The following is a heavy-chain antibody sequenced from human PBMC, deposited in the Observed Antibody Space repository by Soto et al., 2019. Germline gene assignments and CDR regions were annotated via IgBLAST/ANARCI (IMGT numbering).Heavy chain of an antibody. V-gene: IGHV4-30-4*01. CDR1: GGSISSSDYY. J-gene: IGHJ5*02. Sequence: PSETLSLTCTVSGGSISSSDYYWSWIRQPPGKGLEWIGYIYHSGSTYYNPSLKSRVTISVDTSKNQFSLKLSSVTAADTAVYYCDRERADGARLDPWGQGTLVTVSS. CDR3: DRERADGARLDP. CDR2: IYHSGST.